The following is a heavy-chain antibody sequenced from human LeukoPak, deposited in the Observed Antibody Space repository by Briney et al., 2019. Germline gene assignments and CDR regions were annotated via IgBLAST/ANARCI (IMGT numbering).Heavy chain of an antibody. V-gene: IGHV3-20*04. D-gene: IGHD3-16*01. CDR1: GFTFDDYG. CDR3: ARERRAWGEDF. J-gene: IGHJ4*02. CDR2: INWNGGST. Sequence: GGSLRLSCAASGFTFDDYGMSWVRQAPGKGLEWVSGINWNGGSTGYADSVKGRFTISRDNAKNSLYLQMNSLGSEDTAVYYCARERRAWGEDFWGQGTLVTVSS.